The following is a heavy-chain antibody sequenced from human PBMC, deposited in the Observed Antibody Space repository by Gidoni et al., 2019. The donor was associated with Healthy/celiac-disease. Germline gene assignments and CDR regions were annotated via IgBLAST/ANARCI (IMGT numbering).Heavy chain of an antibody. Sequence: QVQLVESVGGVVQPGRSLRLSCAASGFTFSSYAMHWVRQAPGKGLEWVAVISYDGSNKYYADSVKGRFTISRDNSKNTLYLQMNSLRAEDTAVYYCARSDIVVVPAAMEDYYYYYGMDVWGQGTTVTVSS. V-gene: IGHV3-30-3*01. CDR1: GFTFSSYA. D-gene: IGHD2-2*01. CDR3: ARSDIVVVPAAMEDYYYYYGMDV. J-gene: IGHJ6*02. CDR2: ISYDGSNK.